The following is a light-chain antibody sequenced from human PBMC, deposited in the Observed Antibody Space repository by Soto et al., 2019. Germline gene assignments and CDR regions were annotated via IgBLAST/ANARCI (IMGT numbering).Light chain of an antibody. CDR3: QQDDNYPLT. V-gene: IGKV1-5*01. J-gene: IGKJ4*01. CDR1: QSVSSW. Sequence: DIQMTQSPATLSASVGDRVTITCRASQSVSSWLAWYQQKPGRAPKFLIYDASSLESGVPSRFSGSGSGTEFTLTISNLQPDDFATYYCQQDDNYPLTFGGGTKVEI. CDR2: DAS.